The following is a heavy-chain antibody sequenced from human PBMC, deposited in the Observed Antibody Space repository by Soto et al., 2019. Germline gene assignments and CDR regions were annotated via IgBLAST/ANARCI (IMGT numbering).Heavy chain of an antibody. Sequence: GGSLRLSWAAAGFTFSSYWMHWVRQAPGKGLVWVSRINTDGSTTSYADSVKGRFTISRDNAKNTLYLQMNSLRAEDTAVYYCARVGVGLYHFDYWGQGTLVTVSS. CDR3: ARVGVGLYHFDY. V-gene: IGHV3-74*01. CDR2: INTDGSTT. CDR1: GFTFSSYW. J-gene: IGHJ4*02.